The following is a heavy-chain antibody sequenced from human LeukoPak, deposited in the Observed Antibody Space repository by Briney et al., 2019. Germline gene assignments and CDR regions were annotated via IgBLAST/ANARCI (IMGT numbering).Heavy chain of an antibody. J-gene: IGHJ5*02. Sequence: PSETLSLTCTVSGGSISSYYWSWIRQPPGKGLEWIGYIYYSGSTNYNPSLKSRVTISVDTSKNQFSLKLSSVTAADTAVYYCARNMVRGVIGFDPWGQGTLVTVSS. V-gene: IGHV4-59*12. D-gene: IGHD3-10*01. CDR2: IYYSGST. CDR1: GGSISSYY. CDR3: ARNMVRGVIGFDP.